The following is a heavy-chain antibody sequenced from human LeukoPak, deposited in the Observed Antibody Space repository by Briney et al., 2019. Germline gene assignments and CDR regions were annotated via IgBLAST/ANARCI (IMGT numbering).Heavy chain of an antibody. J-gene: IGHJ4*02. Sequence: GGSLRLSCAASGFTFSSYSMNWVRQAPGKGLESVSYISSSSSTIYYADSVKGRFTISRDNAKNSLYLQMNSLRAEDTAVYYCARVKKRVTIFGVVITPPDYWGQGTLVTVSS. V-gene: IGHV3-48*01. CDR1: GFTFSSYS. D-gene: IGHD3-3*01. CDR3: ARVKKRVTIFGVVITPPDY. CDR2: ISSSSSTI.